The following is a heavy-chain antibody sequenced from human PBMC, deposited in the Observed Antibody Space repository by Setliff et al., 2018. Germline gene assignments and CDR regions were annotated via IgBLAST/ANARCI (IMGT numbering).Heavy chain of an antibody. Sequence: SVKVSCKASGGTFSSYAISWVRQAPGQGLEWMGRIIPVFGTADYAQKFQGRVTITADESTTTFYMELSSLRSEDTAVYYCAADYYDSSGYGYWGQGTLVTVSS. CDR1: GGTFSSYA. CDR3: AADYYDSSGYGY. D-gene: IGHD3-22*01. J-gene: IGHJ4*02. V-gene: IGHV1-69*13. CDR2: IIPVFGTA.